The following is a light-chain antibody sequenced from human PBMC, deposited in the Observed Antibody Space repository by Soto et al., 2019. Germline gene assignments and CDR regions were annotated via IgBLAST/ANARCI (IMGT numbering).Light chain of an antibody. CDR2: DAS. J-gene: IGKJ2*01. CDR1: QSISSW. V-gene: IGKV1-5*01. Sequence: DIPMTQSPSTLSASVGDRVTITCRASQSISSWLAWYQQKPGKAPKLLIYDASSLESGVPSRFSGSGSGTEFTLTISRLQPDDFATYYCQQYNSYETFGQGTKLEIK. CDR3: QQYNSYET.